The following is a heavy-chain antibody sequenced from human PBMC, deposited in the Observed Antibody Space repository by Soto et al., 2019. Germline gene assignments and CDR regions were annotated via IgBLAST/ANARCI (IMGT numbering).Heavy chain of an antibody. CDR1: GFTFSSYG. CDR3: AKGVYDFWSGYWGGGMDV. CDR2: ISYDGSNK. Sequence: QVQLVESGGGVVQPGRSLRLSCAASGFTFSSYGMHWVRQAPGKGLEWVAVISYDGSNKYYADSVKGRFTISRDNSKNTLYLQMNSLRAEDTAVYYCAKGVYDFWSGYWGGGMDVWGQGTTVPVPS. D-gene: IGHD3-3*01. J-gene: IGHJ6*02. V-gene: IGHV3-30*18.